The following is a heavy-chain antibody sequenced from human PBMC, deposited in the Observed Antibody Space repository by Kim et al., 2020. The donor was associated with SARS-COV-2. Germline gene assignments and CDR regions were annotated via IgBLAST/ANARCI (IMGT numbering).Heavy chain of an antibody. J-gene: IGHJ4*02. CDR1: GFTFSSYG. CDR3: ARDLKGDGAAAGMDY. V-gene: IGHV3-33*01. Sequence: GGSLRLSCAASGFTFSSYGMHWVRQAPGKGLEWVAVIWYDGSNKYYADSVKGRFTISRDNSKNTLYLQMNSLRAEDTAVYYCARDLKGDGAAAGMDYWGQGTLVTVSS. CDR2: IWYDGSNK. D-gene: IGHD6-13*01.